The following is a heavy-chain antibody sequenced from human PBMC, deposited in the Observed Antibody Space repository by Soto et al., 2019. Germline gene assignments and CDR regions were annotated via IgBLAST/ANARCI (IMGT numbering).Heavy chain of an antibody. J-gene: IGHJ4*02. CDR1: GYTFTSYG. CDR2: ISAYNGNT. CDR3: ARVTDSYGSYYFDY. Sequence: QVQLVQSGAEVKKPGASVKVSCKASGYTFTSYGISWVRQAPGQGLEWLGRISAYNGNTNYAQKLQGRVTITTDTSTNTAYLEMRSLRSDDTAVYYCARVTDSYGSYYFDYWGQGTLVTVSS. V-gene: IGHV1-18*01. D-gene: IGHD5-18*01.